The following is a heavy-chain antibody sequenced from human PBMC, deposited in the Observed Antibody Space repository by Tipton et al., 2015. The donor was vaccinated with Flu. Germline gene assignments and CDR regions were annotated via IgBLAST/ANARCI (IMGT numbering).Heavy chain of an antibody. J-gene: IGHJ4*02. D-gene: IGHD6-6*01. V-gene: IGHV4-39*07. CDR1: GGSISSSSYY. Sequence: LRLSCTVSGGSISSSSYYWGWIRQPPGKGLEWIGEINHSGSTNYNPSLKSRVTISVDTSKNQFSLKLSSVTAADTAVYYCARGGIAARRVPFDYWGQGTLVTVSS. CDR3: ARGGIAARRVPFDY. CDR2: INHSGST.